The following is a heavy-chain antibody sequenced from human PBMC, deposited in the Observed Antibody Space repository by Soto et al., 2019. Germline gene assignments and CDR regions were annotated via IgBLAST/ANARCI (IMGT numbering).Heavy chain of an antibody. V-gene: IGHV2-26*01. J-gene: IGHJ6*02. CDR3: ARMDGDFNYYAMDV. CDR2: FFSDVER. CDR1: GFSLSSGRMG. D-gene: IGHD4-17*01. Sequence: SGPTLVNPTETLTLTCTVSGFSLSSGRMGVSWIRQPPGKPLEWLAHFFSDVERSYSASMQSRLTLSTDISGSQVVLTMTNMDPVDTATYYCARMDGDFNYYAMDVWGQGTTVTVSS.